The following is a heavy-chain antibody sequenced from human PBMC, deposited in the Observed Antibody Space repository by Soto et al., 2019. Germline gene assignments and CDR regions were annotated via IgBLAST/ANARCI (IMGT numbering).Heavy chain of an antibody. CDR3: ALSRGCSGGSCWGWFDP. D-gene: IGHD2-15*01. V-gene: IGHV4-59*08. J-gene: IGHJ5*02. Sequence: SETLSLTCTVSGGSISSYYWSWIRQPPGKGLEWIGYIYYSGSTNYNPSLKSRVTISVDTSKNQFSLKLSSVTAADTAVYYCALSRGCSGGSCWGWFDPWGQGTLVTVSS. CDR1: GGSISSYY. CDR2: IYYSGST.